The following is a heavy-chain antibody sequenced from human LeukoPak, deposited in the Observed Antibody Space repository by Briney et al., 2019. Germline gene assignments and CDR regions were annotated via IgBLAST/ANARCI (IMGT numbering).Heavy chain of an antibody. CDR2: IKTKTDGGTT. Sequence: KPGGSLRLSCAASGFIFSNAWMSWVRQAPGKGLEWVGRIKTKTDGGTTDYAASVKGRFTISRDDSKNTLYLQMNSLKTEDTADYYCTTAHVKMATDYFDYWGQGTLVTVSS. D-gene: IGHD5-24*01. J-gene: IGHJ4*02. CDR1: GFIFSNAW. CDR3: TTAHVKMATDYFDY. V-gene: IGHV3-15*01.